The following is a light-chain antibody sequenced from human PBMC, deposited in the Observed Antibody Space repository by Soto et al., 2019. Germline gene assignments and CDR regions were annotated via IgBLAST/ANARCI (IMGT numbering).Light chain of an antibody. CDR1: RSDVGAYNY. Sequence: QSALTQPASVSGSPGQSIAISCTGTRSDVGAYNYVSWYQQHPGKAPKLMISEVTNRPSGVSDRFSGSKSGNTASLTISGLQAEDEGDFFCCSYAGNGAWVFGGGTKLTVL. CDR3: CSYAGNGAWV. J-gene: IGLJ3*02. CDR2: EVT. V-gene: IGLV2-14*01.